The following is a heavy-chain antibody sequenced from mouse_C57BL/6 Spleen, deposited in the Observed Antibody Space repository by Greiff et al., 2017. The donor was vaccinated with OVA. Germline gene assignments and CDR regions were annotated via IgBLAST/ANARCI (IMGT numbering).Heavy chain of an antibody. CDR3: AAQFITTVDYAMDY. J-gene: IGHJ4*01. V-gene: IGHV2-4*01. CDR1: GFSLTSYG. D-gene: IGHD1-1*01. CDR2: IWSGGST. Sequence: VQLVESGPGLVQPSQSLSITCTVSGFSLTSYGVHWVRQPPGKGLEWLGVIWSGGSTDYNAAFISRLSISKDNSKSQVFFKMNSLQADDTAIYYCAAQFITTVDYAMDYWGQGTSVTVSS.